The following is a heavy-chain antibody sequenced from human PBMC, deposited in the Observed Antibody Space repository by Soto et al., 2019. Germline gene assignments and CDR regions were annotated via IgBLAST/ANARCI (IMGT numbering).Heavy chain of an antibody. Sequence: SETLSLTCTVSGGSISSYYWSWIRQPPGKGXXXXXXXXXXGXXNYNPSLKSRVTISVDTSKNQFSLKLSSVTAADTAVYYCARKSRDGYIDYWGQGTLVTVSS. J-gene: IGHJ4*02. CDR2: XXXXGXX. CDR3: ARKSRDGYIDY. CDR1: GGSISSYY. D-gene: IGHD2-2*01. V-gene: IGHV4-59*01.